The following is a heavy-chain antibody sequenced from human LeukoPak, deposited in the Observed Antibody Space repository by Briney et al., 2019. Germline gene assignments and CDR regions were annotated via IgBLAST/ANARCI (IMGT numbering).Heavy chain of an antibody. CDR1: GYSISSGYY. CDR2: IYHSGST. D-gene: IGHD6-19*01. CDR3: ARGGGQWLANSFDY. V-gene: IGHV4-38-2*02. J-gene: IGHJ4*02. Sequence: SETLSLTCTVSGYSISSGYYWGWIRQPPGKGLEWIGSIYHSGSTYYNPSLKSRVTISVDTSKNQFSLRLTSVTAADTAVYYCARGGGQWLANSFDYWGQGTLVTVSS.